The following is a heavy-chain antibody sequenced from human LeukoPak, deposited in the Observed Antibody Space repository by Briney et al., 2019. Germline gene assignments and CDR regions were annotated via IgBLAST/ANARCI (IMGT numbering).Heavy chain of an antibody. D-gene: IGHD5-18*01. CDR3: ARADSSGTAFDY. Sequence: PSETLSLTCTVSGGSISSYYWSWIRQPPGKGLEWIGYIYYSGGTYYNPSLKSRVAISVDTSKNQFSLKLSSVTAADTAVYHCARADSSGTAFDYWGQGTLVTVSS. J-gene: IGHJ4*02. CDR1: GGSISSYY. CDR2: IYYSGGT. V-gene: IGHV4-59*12.